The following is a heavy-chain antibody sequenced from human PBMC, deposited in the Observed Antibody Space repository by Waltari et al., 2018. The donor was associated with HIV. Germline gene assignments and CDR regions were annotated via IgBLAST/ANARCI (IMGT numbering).Heavy chain of an antibody. CDR2: IYYSGST. CDR3: ARRVDYYDSSGYQFHWFDP. V-gene: IGHV4-59*01. D-gene: IGHD3-22*01. Sequence: QVQLQESGPGLVKPSETLSLTCTVSGGSISSYYWSWIRHPPGKGLEWIGYIYYSGSTNYNPSLKSRVTISVDTSKNQFSLKLSSVTAADTAVYYCARRVDYYDSSGYQFHWFDPWGQGTLVTVSS. J-gene: IGHJ5*02. CDR1: GGSISSYY.